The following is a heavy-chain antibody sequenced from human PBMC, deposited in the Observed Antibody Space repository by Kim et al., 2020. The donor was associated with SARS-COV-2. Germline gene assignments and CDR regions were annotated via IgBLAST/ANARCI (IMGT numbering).Heavy chain of an antibody. CDR1: GFTFSSYW. D-gene: IGHD3-9*01. CDR2: IKQDGSEK. Sequence: GGSLRLSCAASGFTFSSYWMSWVRQAPGKGLEWVANIKQDGSEKYYVDSVKGRFTISRDNAKNSLYLQMNSLRAEDTAVYYCARLVTYYDILTGYYLKDFRFAPWGQGTLVTVSS. V-gene: IGHV3-7*01. CDR3: ARLVTYYDILTGYYLKDFRFAP. J-gene: IGHJ5*02.